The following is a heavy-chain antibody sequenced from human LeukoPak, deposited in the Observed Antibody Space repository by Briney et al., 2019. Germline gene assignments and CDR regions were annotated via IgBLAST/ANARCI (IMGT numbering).Heavy chain of an antibody. CDR1: GGPISSYY. D-gene: IGHD6-13*01. CDR3: ARPYSSNWYDAFHI. CDR2: VSYRGDT. V-gene: IGHV4-59*01. Sequence: PSETLSLTCTVFGGPISSYYWSWIRQPPGKGLEWIGYVSYRGDTNYNPSLKRRVTISVDTSKNQFSLKLTSVTAADTAVYYCARPYSSNWYDAFHIWGQGTMVTVSS. J-gene: IGHJ3*02.